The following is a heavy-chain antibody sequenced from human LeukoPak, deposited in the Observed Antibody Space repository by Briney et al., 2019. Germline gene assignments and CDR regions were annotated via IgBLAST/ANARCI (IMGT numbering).Heavy chain of an antibody. Sequence: GGSLRLSCAASGFTVSRNFMSWVRQAPGKGLEWVSVIYSGGGTYYADSVKVRFTISRDNSKNTLYLQMNSLRAEDTAVYYCAGRNSLIEFYYGMDVWGQGTTVTVSS. V-gene: IGHV3-66*04. CDR1: GFTVSRNF. CDR3: AGRNSLIEFYYGMDV. J-gene: IGHJ6*02. D-gene: IGHD3-16*01. CDR2: IYSGGGT.